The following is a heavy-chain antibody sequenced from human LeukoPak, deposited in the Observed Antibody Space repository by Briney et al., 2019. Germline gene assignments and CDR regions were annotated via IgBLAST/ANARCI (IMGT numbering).Heavy chain of an antibody. V-gene: IGHV1-69*01. J-gene: IGHJ4*02. CDR3: ARAGLPFDWLFKFDY. CDR2: IIPIFGTA. Sequence: ASVKVSCKASGGTFSSYAISWVRQAPGQGLEWMGGIIPIFGTANYAQKFQGRVTITADESTSTAYMELSSLRAEDTAVYYCARAGLPFDWLFKFDYWGQGTLVTVSS. CDR1: GGTFSSYA. D-gene: IGHD3-9*01.